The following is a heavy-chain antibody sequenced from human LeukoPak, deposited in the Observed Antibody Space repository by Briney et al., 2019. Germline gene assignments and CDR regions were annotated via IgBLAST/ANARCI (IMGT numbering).Heavy chain of an antibody. CDR2: IIPIFGTA. Sequence: GASVKVSCKASGGTFSSYAISWVRQAPGQGPEWMGRIIPIFGTANYAQKFQGRVTITTDESTSTAYMELSSLRSEDTAVYYCARASDCSGGSCPISYWGQGTLVTVSS. CDR3: ARASDCSGGSCPISY. CDR1: GGTFSSYA. J-gene: IGHJ4*02. D-gene: IGHD2-15*01. V-gene: IGHV1-69*05.